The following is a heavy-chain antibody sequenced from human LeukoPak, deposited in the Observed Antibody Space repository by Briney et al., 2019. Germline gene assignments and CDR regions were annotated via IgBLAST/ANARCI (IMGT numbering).Heavy chain of an antibody. CDR1: GGSISNYY. CDR2: IYYSGTT. D-gene: IGHD6-19*01. CDR3: ARARTKPYSSGWYEDY. V-gene: IGHV4-59*01. Sequence: SETLSLTCTVSGGSISNYYWNWIRQPPGKGLEWIGYIYYSGTTNYNPSLKSRVSMSVDTSKNQFSLKLSSVTAADTAVYYCARARTKPYSSGWYEDYWGQGTLVTVSS. J-gene: IGHJ4*02.